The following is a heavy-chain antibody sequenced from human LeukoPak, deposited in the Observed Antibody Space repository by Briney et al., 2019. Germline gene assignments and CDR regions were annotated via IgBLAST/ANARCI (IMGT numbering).Heavy chain of an antibody. V-gene: IGHV3-21*04. Sequence: GGSLRLSCAASGFTFSNYAMSWVRQAPGKGLEWVSSISSSSSYIYYADSVKGRFTISRDNAKNSLYLQMNSLRAEDTAVYYCATTRRSGYVIFDYWGQGTLVTVSS. CDR1: GFTFSNYA. CDR2: ISSSSSYI. J-gene: IGHJ4*02. CDR3: ATTRRSGYVIFDY. D-gene: IGHD5-12*01.